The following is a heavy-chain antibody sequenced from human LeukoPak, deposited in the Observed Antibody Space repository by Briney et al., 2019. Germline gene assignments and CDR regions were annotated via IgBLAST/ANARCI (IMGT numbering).Heavy chain of an antibody. CDR1: GFTFSNYG. D-gene: IGHD2-21*01. V-gene: IGHV3-30*03. Sequence: GGSLRLSCAASGFTFSNYGMHWVRQVPGKGLEWVALISYDGSNKYYPDSVKGRFTISRDNSKNTLCLQMNSLRAEDTAVYYCARGRLRGDFDYWGQGTLVTVSS. CDR2: ISYDGSNK. CDR3: ARGRLRGDFDY. J-gene: IGHJ4*02.